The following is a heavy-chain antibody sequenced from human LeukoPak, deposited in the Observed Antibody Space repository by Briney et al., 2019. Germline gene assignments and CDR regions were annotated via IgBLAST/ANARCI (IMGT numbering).Heavy chain of an antibody. J-gene: IGHJ6*02. CDR3: AKEDLLRFLDV. D-gene: IGHD3-3*01. CDR1: GFTFSRSA. CDR2: ISSNGGST. Sequence: PGGSLRLSCSASGFTFSRSAIHWVRQAPGKGLEHVSTISSNGGSTYYADSVKGRFTISRDNPKNTLYLQMNSLRAEDTAVYYCAKEDLLRFLDVWGQGTTVTVS. V-gene: IGHV3-64*04.